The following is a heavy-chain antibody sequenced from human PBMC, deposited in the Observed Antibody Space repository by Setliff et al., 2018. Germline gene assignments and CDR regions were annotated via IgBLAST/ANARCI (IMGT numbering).Heavy chain of an antibody. D-gene: IGHD3-22*01. CDR3: ARDVRVYDSSGYYYYYYGMDV. Sequence: GGSLRLSCAASGFTFSSYWMHWVRQAPGKGLVWVSRINSDGSSTSYADSVKGRFTISRDNAKNTLYLQMNSLRAEDTAVYYCARDVRVYDSSGYYYYYYGMDVWGQGTTVTVSS. V-gene: IGHV3-74*01. CDR1: GFTFSSYW. CDR2: INSDGSST. J-gene: IGHJ6*02.